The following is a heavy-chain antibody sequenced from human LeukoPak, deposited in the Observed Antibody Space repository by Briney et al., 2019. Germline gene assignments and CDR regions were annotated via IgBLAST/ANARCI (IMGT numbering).Heavy chain of an antibody. Sequence: SETLSLTCTVSGGSISSSSYYWGWIRQPPGKGLEWIGSIYYSGSTYYNPSLKSRVTISVDTSKNQFSLKLSSVTAADTAVYYCARPVAIGGVIADRLNWFDPWGQGTLVTVSS. D-gene: IGHD3-16*02. V-gene: IGHV4-39*01. CDR1: GGSISSSSYY. CDR3: ARPVAIGGVIADRLNWFDP. CDR2: IYYSGST. J-gene: IGHJ5*02.